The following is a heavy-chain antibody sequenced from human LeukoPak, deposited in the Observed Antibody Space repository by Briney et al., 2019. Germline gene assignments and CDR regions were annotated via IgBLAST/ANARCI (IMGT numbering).Heavy chain of an antibody. D-gene: IGHD4-17*01. V-gene: IGHV4-31*03. CDR3: ARDGSLYGDYDNWFDP. CDR1: GGSISSGGYY. CDR2: IYYSGST. J-gene: IGHJ5*02. Sequence: SQTLSLTCTVSGGSISSGGYYWSWIRQHPGKGLEWIGYIYYSGSTYYNPSLKSRVTISVDTSKNQFSLKLSSVTAADTAVYYCARDGSLYGDYDNWFDPWGQGTLVTVSS.